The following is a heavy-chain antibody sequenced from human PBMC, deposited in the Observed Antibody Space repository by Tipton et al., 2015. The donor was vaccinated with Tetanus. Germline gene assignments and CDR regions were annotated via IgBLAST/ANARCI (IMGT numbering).Heavy chain of an antibody. CDR3: ARQADNWFDP. CDR1: RGPISSYY. CDR2: ISNGNP. Sequence: LRLSCTVSRGPISSYYWSWIRQPAGKGLEWIGHISNGNPDYTPSLKNRLTLSADTSKNQFSLSLRSVTAADTAVYYCARQADNWFDPWGQGTLVVVSS. V-gene: IGHV4-4*07. D-gene: IGHD2-15*01. J-gene: IGHJ5*02.